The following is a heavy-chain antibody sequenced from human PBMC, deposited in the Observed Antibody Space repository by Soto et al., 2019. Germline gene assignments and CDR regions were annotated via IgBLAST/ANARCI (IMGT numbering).Heavy chain of an antibody. V-gene: IGHV4-30-2*01. CDR3: ARAGSKFDP. J-gene: IGHJ5*02. Sequence: TLSLTCAVSGGSISSGGYSWSWIRQPPGKGLEWIGYIYHSGSTYYNPSLKSRVTISVDRSKNQFSLKLSSVTAADTAVYYCARAGSKFDPWGQGTLVTVSS. CDR2: IYHSGST. CDR1: GGSISSGGYS. D-gene: IGHD1-26*01.